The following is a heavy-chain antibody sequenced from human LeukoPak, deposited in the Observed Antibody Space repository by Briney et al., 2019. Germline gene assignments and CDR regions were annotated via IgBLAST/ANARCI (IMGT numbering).Heavy chain of an antibody. J-gene: IGHJ1*01. Sequence: SQTLSLTCTVSGGSISSGDYYWSWIRQPPGKGLEWIGYIYYSGSTYYNPSLKSRVTISVDTSKNQFSLKLSSVTAADTAVYYCARVDNDYYDSSGYPGYFQHWGQGTLATVSS. V-gene: IGHV4-30-4*01. CDR3: ARVDNDYYDSSGYPGYFQH. CDR1: GGSISSGDYY. CDR2: IYYSGST. D-gene: IGHD3-22*01.